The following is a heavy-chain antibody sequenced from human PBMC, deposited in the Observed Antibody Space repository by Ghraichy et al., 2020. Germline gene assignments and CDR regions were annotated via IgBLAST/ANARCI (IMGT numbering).Heavy chain of an antibody. Sequence: SCVGSGFTFSSYSMNWVRQSPGKGLEWVSYITSSSRTIFYADSVKVRFTVSRDNAQNSLYLQMNSLRDEDTAEYYCARGSRVVRFYYYDGMDVWGQGTTVTVSS. CDR1: GFTFSSYS. J-gene: IGHJ6*02. V-gene: IGHV3-48*02. D-gene: IGHD4-23*01. CDR3: ARGSRVVRFYYYDGMDV. CDR2: ITSSSRTI.